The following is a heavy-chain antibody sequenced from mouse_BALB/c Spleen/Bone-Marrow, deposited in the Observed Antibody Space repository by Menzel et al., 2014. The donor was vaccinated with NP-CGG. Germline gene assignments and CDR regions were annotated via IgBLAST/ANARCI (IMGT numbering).Heavy chain of an antibody. V-gene: IGHV1-26*01. CDR3: ARKGNYGWFAY. Sequence: VQLQQPGPELVKPGASVQISCKASGYSFTAYYIHWVKQSHVKSLEWIGRINPYNGATSYNQNFKDKASLTVDKSSSTAYMVLHSLTSEDSAVYYCARKGNYGWFAYWGQGTLVTVSA. D-gene: IGHD2-1*01. CDR2: INPYNGAT. CDR1: GYSFTAYY. J-gene: IGHJ3*01.